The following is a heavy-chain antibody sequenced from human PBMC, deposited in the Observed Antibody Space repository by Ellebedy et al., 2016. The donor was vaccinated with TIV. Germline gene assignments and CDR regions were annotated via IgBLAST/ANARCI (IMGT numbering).Heavy chain of an antibody. D-gene: IGHD3-22*01. Sequence: AASVKVSCKASGYTFPSYGMSWVRQAPGQGLEWMGWISPYNGNTNYAQKLQGRVTMTTDTSTSTAYMELRSLRSDDTAVYYCARDDYYHSSGYYYFYWGQGTLVTVSS. CDR1: GYTFPSYG. J-gene: IGHJ4*02. CDR2: ISPYNGNT. V-gene: IGHV1-18*04. CDR3: ARDDYYHSSGYYYFY.